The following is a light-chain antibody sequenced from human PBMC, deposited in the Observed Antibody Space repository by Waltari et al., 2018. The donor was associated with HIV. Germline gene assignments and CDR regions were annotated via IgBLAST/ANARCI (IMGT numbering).Light chain of an antibody. V-gene: IGKV3D-20*02. Sequence: EIVLTQSPGTLSLSPGERATLSCRASQSVSSSYLAWYQQKPGQAPRLLIYGASSRATGIPDRFSGSGSGTDFTLTISRLEPEDFAVYYCQQRSNWPALTFGGGTKVEIK. CDR1: QSVSSSY. CDR3: QQRSNWPALT. CDR2: GAS. J-gene: IGKJ4*01.